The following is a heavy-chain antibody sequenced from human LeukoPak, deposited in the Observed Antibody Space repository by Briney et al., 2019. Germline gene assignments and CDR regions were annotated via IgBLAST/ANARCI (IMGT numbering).Heavy chain of an antibody. CDR3: ARVRYFWNGGYFDY. CDR2: INHSGST. D-gene: IGHD1-20*01. J-gene: IGHJ4*02. CDR1: GGSFSGYY. V-gene: IGHV4-34*01. Sequence: PSETLSLTCAVYGGSFSGYYWSWIRHPPGKGLEWIGQINHSGSTNYNPSLKSRVTISVDTSKNQFSLNLSSVTAGDTAVFYCARVRYFWNGGYFDYWGQGTRVTVSS.